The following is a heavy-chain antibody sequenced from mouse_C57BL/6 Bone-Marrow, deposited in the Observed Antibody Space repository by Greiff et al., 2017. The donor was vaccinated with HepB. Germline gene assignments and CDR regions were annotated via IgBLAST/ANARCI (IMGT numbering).Heavy chain of an antibody. CDR1: GYTFTSYW. V-gene: IGHV1-52*01. CDR3: AGGSSPWDCGV. CDR2: IDPSDSET. D-gene: IGHD1-1*01. J-gene: IGHJ1*03. Sequence: QVQLQQPGAELVRPGSSVKLSCKASGYTFTSYWMHWVKQRPIQGLEWIGNIDPSDSETHYNQKFKDKATLTVDKSSSTAYMQLSSLISEDSAVDCCAGGSSPWDCGVGGTGTTVSVS.